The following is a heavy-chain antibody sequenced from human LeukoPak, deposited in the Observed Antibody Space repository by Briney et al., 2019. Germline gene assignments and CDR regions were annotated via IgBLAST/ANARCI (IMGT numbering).Heavy chain of an antibody. V-gene: IGHV3-23*01. CDR1: GFAFSVYA. CDR2: INANSGTT. J-gene: IGHJ5*01. CDR3: AKPISGGLAVAADWFHP. D-gene: IGHD6-19*01. Sequence: GGSLRLSCSASGFAFSVYAMSWLRQPPGKGLEWVSTINANSGTTSYAASVRGRFTISRDNSKNTLYLQLNTLRADDTATYYCAKPISGGLAVAADWFHPWGQGTLVVVSS.